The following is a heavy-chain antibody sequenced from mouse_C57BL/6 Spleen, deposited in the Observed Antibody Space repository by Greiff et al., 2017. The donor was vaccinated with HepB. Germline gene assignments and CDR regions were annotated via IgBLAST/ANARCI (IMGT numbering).Heavy chain of an antibody. D-gene: IGHD3-3*01. CDR1: GYTFTRYW. Sequence: QVQLQQSGAELAKPGASVKLSCKASGYTFTRYWMHWVKQRPGQGLEWIGYIHPSSGYTKYNQKFKDKATLPADKSSRKAYMQMSSLTYEDSAVYYCARDGGTKGAWFAYWGQGTLVTVSA. CDR3: ARDGGTKGAWFAY. CDR2: IHPSSGYT. V-gene: IGHV1-7*01. J-gene: IGHJ3*01.